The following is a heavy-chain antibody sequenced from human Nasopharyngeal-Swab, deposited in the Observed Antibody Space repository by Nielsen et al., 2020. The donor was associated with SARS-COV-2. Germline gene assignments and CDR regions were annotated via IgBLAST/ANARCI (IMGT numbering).Heavy chain of an antibody. Sequence: GGSLRLSCAASGFTVNSNFMTWVRQAPGKGLEWVSLIYSSGGTHYADSVKGRFTISSDKSKSTLELQMSSLRAGDTAVYYCAKMRDWGDFAFDIWGQGTMVIVSS. J-gene: IGHJ3*02. CDR1: GFTVNSNF. CDR3: AKMRDWGDFAFDI. CDR2: IYSSGGT. D-gene: IGHD7-27*01. V-gene: IGHV3-53*01.